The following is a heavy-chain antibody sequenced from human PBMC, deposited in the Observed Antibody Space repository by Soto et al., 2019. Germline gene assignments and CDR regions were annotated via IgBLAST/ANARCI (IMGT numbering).Heavy chain of an antibody. CDR1: GFTVSSNY. Sequence: GGSLRLSCAAAGFTVSSNYMTWVRQAPGKGLEWVSVIYSGGTIYYVDSVKGRFTISRDNSKNTLYVQMNSLRVEDTAVYYCARGFNGLDYWGQGTLVTVSS. CDR3: ARGFNGLDY. J-gene: IGHJ4*02. CDR2: IYSGGTI. V-gene: IGHV3-53*01. D-gene: IGHD5-12*01.